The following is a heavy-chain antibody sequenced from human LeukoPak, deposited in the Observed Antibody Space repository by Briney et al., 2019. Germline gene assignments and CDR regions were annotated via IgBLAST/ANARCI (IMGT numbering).Heavy chain of an antibody. Sequence: SESLSLTCNVSGGTISSYHWSWIRQSPGKGLEWIGLIYSTGTTNYNPSLKSRVTISVDKSKNQFSLQLNSLTAADTAVYYCARRHIAAASTLEYWGQGPQVTVSS. CDR2: IYSTGTT. CDR3: ARRHIAAASTLEY. V-gene: IGHV4-59*01. J-gene: IGHJ4*02. CDR1: GGTISSYH. D-gene: IGHD6-13*01.